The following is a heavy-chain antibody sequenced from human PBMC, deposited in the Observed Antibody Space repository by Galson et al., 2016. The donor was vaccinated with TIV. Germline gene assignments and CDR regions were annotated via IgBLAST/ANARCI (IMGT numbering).Heavy chain of an antibody. CDR1: SDSIFNFY. D-gene: IGHD7-27*01. CDR2: ISDSGRS. Sequence: ETLSLTCTISSDSIFNFYVSWIRQPPGKGLEWIAYISDSGRSNKSPSLESRVTISVDTSKKQISLKLKSVTAAETAVYYCARDLGLGVFDVWGQGTMVSVSS. J-gene: IGHJ3*01. V-gene: IGHV4-59*01. CDR3: ARDLGLGVFDV.